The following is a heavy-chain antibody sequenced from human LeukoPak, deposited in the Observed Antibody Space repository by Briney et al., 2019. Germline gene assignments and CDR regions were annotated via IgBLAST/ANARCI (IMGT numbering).Heavy chain of an antibody. CDR2: INPSGGST. Sequence: ASVKVSCKASGYTFTSYYMHWVGQAPGQGLEWMGIINPSGGSTSYAQKFQGRVTMTRDMSTSTVYMELSSLRSEDTAVYYCARGGKQWRGGNYFDSWGQGTLVAVSS. CDR3: ARGGKQWRGGNYFDS. V-gene: IGHV1-46*01. J-gene: IGHJ4*02. D-gene: IGHD6-19*01. CDR1: GYTFTSYY.